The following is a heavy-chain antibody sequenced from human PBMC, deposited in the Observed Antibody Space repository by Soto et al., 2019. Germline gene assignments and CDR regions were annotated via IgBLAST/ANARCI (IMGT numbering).Heavy chain of an antibody. CDR1: GFSFSGYA. J-gene: IGHJ4*02. Sequence: EVQLLESGGGLVQPGGSLRLSCVASGFSFSGYAMSWVRQAPGKGLVWVSSITGTGVSIYYADSVRGRITISRDNSKNTMYLKMSSLRAEDAARYYCAKDSIPYSSSYDLDHWGRGALVTVSS. V-gene: IGHV3-23*01. D-gene: IGHD6-6*01. CDR3: AKDSIPYSSSYDLDH. CDR2: ITGTGVSI.